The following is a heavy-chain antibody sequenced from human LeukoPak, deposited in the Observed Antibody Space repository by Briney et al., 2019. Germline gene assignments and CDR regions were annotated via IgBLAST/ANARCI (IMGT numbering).Heavy chain of an antibody. D-gene: IGHD3-3*01. J-gene: IGHJ5*02. CDR2: IKQDGSEK. V-gene: IGHV3-7*01. Sequence: GGSLRLSCAASGFTFSSYWMSWVRQAPGEGLEWVANIKQDGSEKYYADSVKGRFTISRDNAKNSLYLQMNSLRAEDTAVYYCARDPAYDFWSGYLLGFDPWGQGTLVTVSS. CDR3: ARDPAYDFWSGYLLGFDP. CDR1: GFTFSSYW.